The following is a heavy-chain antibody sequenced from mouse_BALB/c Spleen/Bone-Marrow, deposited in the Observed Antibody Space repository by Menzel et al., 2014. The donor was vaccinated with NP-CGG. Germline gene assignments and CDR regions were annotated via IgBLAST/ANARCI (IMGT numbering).Heavy chain of an antibody. J-gene: IGHJ3*01. Sequence: VQLQQSGPELVRPGVSVKISCKGSGYTFTDYAMHWVKQSHAMSLEWIGVISTYSGNTNYNQKFKGKATMTVDKSSSTAYMELARLTSEDSAIYYCARSGYGYDWFAYWGQGTLVTVSA. CDR2: ISTYSGNT. V-gene: IGHV1-67*01. D-gene: IGHD2-2*01. CDR3: ARSGYGYDWFAY. CDR1: GYTFTDYA.